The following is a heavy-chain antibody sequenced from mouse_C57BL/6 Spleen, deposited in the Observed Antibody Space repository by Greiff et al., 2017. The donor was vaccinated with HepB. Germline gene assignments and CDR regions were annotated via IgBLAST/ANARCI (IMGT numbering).Heavy chain of an antibody. Sequence: QVQLQQSGAELVKPGASVKLSCKASGYTFTSYWMQWVKQRPGQGLEWIGEIDPSDSYTNYNQKFKGKATLTVDTSSSTAYMQLSSLTSEDSAVYYCARYGYVNYAMDYWGQGTSDTVSS. CDR1: GYTFTSYW. J-gene: IGHJ4*01. CDR3: ARYGYVNYAMDY. CDR2: IDPSDSYT. V-gene: IGHV1-50*01. D-gene: IGHD2-2*01.